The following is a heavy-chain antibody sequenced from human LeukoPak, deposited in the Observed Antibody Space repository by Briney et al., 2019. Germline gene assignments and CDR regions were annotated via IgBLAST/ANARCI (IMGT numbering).Heavy chain of an antibody. Sequence: GGSLILSCAASGFTFSSYEMNWVRQAPGKGLEWVSYISSSGSTIYYADSVKGRFTISRDNAKNSLYLQMNSLRAEDTAVYYCARVYCSGGSCYSGGPYDYWGQGTLVTVSS. CDR2: ISSSGSTI. D-gene: IGHD2-15*01. CDR1: GFTFSSYE. J-gene: IGHJ4*02. CDR3: ARVYCSGGSCYSGGPYDY. V-gene: IGHV3-48*03.